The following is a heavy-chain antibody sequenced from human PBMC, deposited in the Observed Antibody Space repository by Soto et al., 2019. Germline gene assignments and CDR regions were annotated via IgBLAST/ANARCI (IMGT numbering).Heavy chain of an antibody. Sequence: VTLRLSCAASGFTFSSYSMNWVRQAPGKGLEWVSSISCSTSYIYYADSVKGRFTISRDNAKNSLYLQMNSLRAEDTAVYYCARVVDYCDPYYYYGMDVWGQGTTVTVSS. CDR3: ARVVDYCDPYYYYGMDV. CDR1: GFTFSSYS. CDR2: ISCSTSYI. D-gene: IGHD3-22*01. V-gene: IGHV3-21*01. J-gene: IGHJ6*02.